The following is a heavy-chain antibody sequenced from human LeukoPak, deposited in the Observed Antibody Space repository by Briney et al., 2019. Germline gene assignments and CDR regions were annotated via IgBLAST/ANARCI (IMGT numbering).Heavy chain of an antibody. D-gene: IGHD2-15*01. V-gene: IGHV1-46*01. CDR1: GGTFSSYA. Sequence: ASVKVSCKASGGTFSSYAISWVRQAPGQGLEWMGIINPSGGSTSYAQKFQGRVTMTRDTSTSTVYMELSSLRSEDTAVYYCARGGCSGGSCYQNPNYFDYWGQGTLVTVSS. CDR2: INPSGGST. J-gene: IGHJ4*02. CDR3: ARGGCSGGSCYQNPNYFDY.